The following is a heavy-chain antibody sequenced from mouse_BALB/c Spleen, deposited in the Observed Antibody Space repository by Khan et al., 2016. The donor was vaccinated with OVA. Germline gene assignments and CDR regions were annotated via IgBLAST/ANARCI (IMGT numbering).Heavy chain of an antibody. Sequence: EVQLQESGPGLVKPSQSLSLTCTVTGYSIPSDYAWNWIRQFPGNKLEWMGYISYSGRTSYNPSLKSRISVTRDTSKNQFFLQLNSVTTEDTATXCCAMGRTYWGQGTLVTVSA. CDR2: ISYSGRT. CDR1: GYSIPSDYA. J-gene: IGHJ3*01. V-gene: IGHV3-2*02. CDR3: AMGRTY. D-gene: IGHD4-1*01.